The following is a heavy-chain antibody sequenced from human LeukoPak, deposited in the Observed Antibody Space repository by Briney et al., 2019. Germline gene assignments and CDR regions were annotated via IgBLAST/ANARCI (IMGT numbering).Heavy chain of an antibody. D-gene: IGHD3-10*01. CDR2: IIPILGIT. CDR1: GGTFSSYA. CDR3: AMGDRHRGGGDY. J-gene: IGHJ4*02. V-gene: IGHV1-69*04. Sequence: SVKVSCKASGGTFSSYAISWVRQAPGQGLEWMGRIIPILGITNYAQKFQGRVTITADKSTSTAYMELSSLRSEDTAVYYCAMGDRHRGGGDYWGQGTLVTVSS.